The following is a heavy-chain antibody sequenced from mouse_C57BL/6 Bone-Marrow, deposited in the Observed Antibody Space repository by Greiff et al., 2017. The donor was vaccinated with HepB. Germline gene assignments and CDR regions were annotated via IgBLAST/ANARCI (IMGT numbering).Heavy chain of an antibody. V-gene: IGHV6-6*01. Sequence: DVMLVESGGGLVQPGGSMKLSCAASGFTFSDAWMDWVRQSPEKGLEWVAEIRNKANNHATYYAESVKGRFTISSDDSKSSVYLQMNSLRAEDTGIYYCTSLLYGSREYFDVWGTGTTVTVSS. CDR3: TSLLYGSREYFDV. CDR2: IRNKANNHAT. CDR1: GFTFSDAW. D-gene: IGHD1-1*01. J-gene: IGHJ1*03.